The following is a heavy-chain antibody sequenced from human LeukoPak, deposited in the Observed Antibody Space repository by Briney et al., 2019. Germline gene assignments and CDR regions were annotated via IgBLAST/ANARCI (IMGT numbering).Heavy chain of an antibody. CDR3: ARSGTYYRTFDF. CDR1: GGSISSGNYY. D-gene: IGHD1-26*01. J-gene: IGHJ4*02. V-gene: IGHV4-39*01. Sequence: PSETLSLTCTVSGGSISSGNYYWNWIRQPPGKGLEWIGSIYYSGSTYYNPSLKSRVTVSVDTSKNQFSPKLSSVTATDTAVYYCARSGTYYRTFDFWGQGTLVTVSS. CDR2: IYYSGST.